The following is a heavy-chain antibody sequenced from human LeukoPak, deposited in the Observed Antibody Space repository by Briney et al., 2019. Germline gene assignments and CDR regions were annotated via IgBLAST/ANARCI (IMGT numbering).Heavy chain of an antibody. CDR3: ARLGILTGYAYHFDY. J-gene: IGHJ4*02. CDR2: IYYSGST. V-gene: IGHV4-39*01. CDR1: GGSISSSSYY. D-gene: IGHD3-9*01. Sequence: SETLSLTCTVSGGSISSSSYYWGWIRQPPGKGLEWIGRIYYSGSTYYNPSLKSRVTISVDTSKNQFSLKLSSVTAADTAVYYCARLGILTGYAYHFDYWGQGTLVTVSS.